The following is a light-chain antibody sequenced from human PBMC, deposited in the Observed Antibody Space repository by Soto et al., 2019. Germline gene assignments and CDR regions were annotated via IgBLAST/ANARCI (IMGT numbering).Light chain of an antibody. V-gene: IGLV2-11*01. Sequence: QSALTQPRSVSVSPGQSVTISCTGTSSDVGGYNYVSWYQEQPGKAPKLMIYDVSKRPSGVPDRFSGSKSGNTASLTISGLQAEDEADYYCCSYAGSYSYVFGTGTKV. CDR3: CSYAGSYSYV. J-gene: IGLJ1*01. CDR2: DVS. CDR1: SSDVGGYNY.